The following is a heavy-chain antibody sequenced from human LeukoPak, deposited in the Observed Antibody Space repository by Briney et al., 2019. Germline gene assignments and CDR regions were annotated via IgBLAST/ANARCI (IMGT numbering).Heavy chain of an antibody. CDR2: ILSNSAAI. Sequence: GGSLRLSCAASGFTFSSYAMSWVRQVPGKGLEWVSGILSNSAAIGYGDSVKGRFTISRDAATNSLYLQMNSLKIEDTALYYCIADTAGDLAFWGQGTLVIVSS. V-gene: IGHV3-9*01. J-gene: IGHJ4*02. CDR3: IADTAGDLAF. D-gene: IGHD3-16*01. CDR1: GFTFSSYA.